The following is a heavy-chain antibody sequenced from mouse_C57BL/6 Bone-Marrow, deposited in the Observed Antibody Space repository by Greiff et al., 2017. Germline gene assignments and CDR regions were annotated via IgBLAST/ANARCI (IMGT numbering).Heavy chain of an antibody. CDR1: GFNIKDDY. CDR2: IDPENGDT. V-gene: IGHV14-4*01. D-gene: IGHD1-1*01. Sequence: EVQLQQSGAELVRPGASVKLSCTASGFNIKDDYMHWVKQRPEQGLEWIGWIDPENGDTEYASKFQGKATITADTSSNTAYLQLSSLTSEDTAVXYCTITTVVEAYWGQGTLVTVSA. J-gene: IGHJ3*01. CDR3: TITTVVEAY.